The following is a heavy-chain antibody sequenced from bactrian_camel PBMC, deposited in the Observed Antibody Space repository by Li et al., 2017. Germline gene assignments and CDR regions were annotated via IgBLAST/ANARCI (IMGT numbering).Heavy chain of an antibody. V-gene: IGHV3S55*01. D-gene: IGHD4*01. CDR2: IFDRT. J-gene: IGHJ4*01. Sequence: HVQLVESGGGSVQTGGSLRLSCVGSGYCMGWFRQAPGKEREGVAAIFDRTSYADSVKGRFTISRDNAKTTVYLQMNSLKPEDTALYYCVRDYGNYDWTLGSWGQGTQVTV. CDR3: VRDYGNYDWTLGS. CDR1: GYC.